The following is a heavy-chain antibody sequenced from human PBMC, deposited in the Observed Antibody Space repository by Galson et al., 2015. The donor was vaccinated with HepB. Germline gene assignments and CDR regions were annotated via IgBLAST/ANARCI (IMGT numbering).Heavy chain of an antibody. CDR3: AKDGDPNMVRGFYYYYGMDV. CDR2: ISYDGGNK. J-gene: IGHJ6*02. CDR1: GFTFSKYG. V-gene: IGHV3-30*18. D-gene: IGHD3-10*01. Sequence: SLRLSCAASGFTFSKYGMHWVRQAPGEGLEWVAVISYDGGNKYYADSVKGRFTISRDNSKNTMYLQMNSLRAEDTAVYYCAKDGDPNMVRGFYYYYGMDVWGQGTTVTVSS.